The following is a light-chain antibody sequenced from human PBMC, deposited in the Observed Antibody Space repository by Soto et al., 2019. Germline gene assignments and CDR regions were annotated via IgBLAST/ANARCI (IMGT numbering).Light chain of an antibody. CDR2: TTN. J-gene: IGLJ1*01. V-gene: IGLV1-44*01. CDR3: AAWDGSLNGYV. Sequence: QSVLTQPPSASETPGQRVTISCSGSSSNVGSQTVNWYQQFPGKAPKLLIHTTNQRPSGVPDRFSGSKSGTSASLAISGLQSEDEAEYFCAAWDGSLNGYVFGTGTKVTVL. CDR1: SSNVGSQT.